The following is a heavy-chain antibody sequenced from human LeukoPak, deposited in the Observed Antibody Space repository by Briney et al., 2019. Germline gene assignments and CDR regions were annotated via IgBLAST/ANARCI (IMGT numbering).Heavy chain of an antibody. CDR3: ARDYSSGWYEFDP. CDR2: MNPNSGNT. V-gene: IGHV1-8*03. D-gene: IGHD6-19*01. CDR1: GGTFSSYA. Sequence: ASVKVSCKASGGTFSSYAISWVRQATGQGLEWMGWMNPNSGNTGYAQKFQGRVTITRNTSISTAYMELSSLRSEDTAVYYCARDYSSGWYEFDPWGQGTLVTVSS. J-gene: IGHJ5*02.